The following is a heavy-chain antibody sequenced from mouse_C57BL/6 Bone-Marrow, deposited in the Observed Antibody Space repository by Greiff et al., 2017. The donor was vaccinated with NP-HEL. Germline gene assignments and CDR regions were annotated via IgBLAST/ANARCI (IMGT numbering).Heavy chain of an antibody. CDR3: AGWLLPLGY. J-gene: IGHJ4*01. CDR1: GYTFTDYE. Sequence: VKLVESGAELVRPGASVTLSCKASGYTFTDYEMHWVKQTPVHGLEWIGAIDPETGGTAYNQKFKGKAILTADTSSSTAYMELRSLTSEGSAVYYCAGWLLPLGYWGQGTSVTVSS. D-gene: IGHD2-3*01. CDR2: IDPETGGT. V-gene: IGHV1-15*01.